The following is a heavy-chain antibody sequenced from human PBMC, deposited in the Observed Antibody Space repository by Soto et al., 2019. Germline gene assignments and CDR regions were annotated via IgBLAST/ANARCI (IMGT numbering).Heavy chain of an antibody. Sequence: TLSLTCTVSGGSISMGGYYWSWIRQHPGKVLEWIGYIYYSGSTYDNPSLKSRVTISVDTSKNQFPLKLSSVTAADTAVYYCARNRYDFWSGYYIGHDAFDIWGQGTMVTVSS. D-gene: IGHD3-3*01. CDR1: GGSISMGGYY. V-gene: IGHV4-31*03. J-gene: IGHJ3*02. CDR3: ARNRYDFWSGYYIGHDAFDI. CDR2: IYYSGST.